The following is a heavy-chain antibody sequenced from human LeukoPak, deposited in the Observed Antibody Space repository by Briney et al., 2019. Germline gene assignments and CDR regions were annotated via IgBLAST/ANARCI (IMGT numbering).Heavy chain of an antibody. CDR3: ARQRPGIRWEAFDI. CDR1: GYRFTSNW. CDR2: IFPGDSDT. V-gene: IGHV5-51*01. J-gene: IGHJ3*02. Sequence: GESLKISCKAYGYRFTSNWIGWVRQMPGKGLEWMGIIFPGDSDTRYSPSFQGQVTISADKSISTAYLQWSSLKASDTAMYYCARQRPGIRWEAFDIWGQGTMVTVSS. D-gene: IGHD4-23*01.